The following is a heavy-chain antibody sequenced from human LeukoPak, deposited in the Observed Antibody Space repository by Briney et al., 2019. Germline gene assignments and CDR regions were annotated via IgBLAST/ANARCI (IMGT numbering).Heavy chain of an antibody. CDR1: GYTFTGYY. Sequence: ASVKVSCKASGYTFTGYYMHWVRLAPGQGLEWMGWISPNSGGTNYAQKFQGWVTMTRDTSISTAYMELSRLRSDDTAVYYCARSAITYYYDSSGYYPSHFDYWGQGTLVTVSS. D-gene: IGHD3-22*01. J-gene: IGHJ4*02. CDR2: ISPNSGGT. CDR3: ARSAITYYYDSSGYYPSHFDY. V-gene: IGHV1-2*04.